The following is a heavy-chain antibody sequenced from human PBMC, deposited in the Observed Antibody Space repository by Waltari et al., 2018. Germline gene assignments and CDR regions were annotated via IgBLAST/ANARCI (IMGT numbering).Heavy chain of an antibody. J-gene: IGHJ4*02. CDR1: GGSISSGDYY. D-gene: IGHD3-3*01. CDR2: IYYSGST. Sequence: QVQLQQWGAGLLKPSQTLSLTCTVSGGSISSGDYYWSWIRQPPGKGLEWIGYIYYSGSTYYNPSLKSRVTISVDTSKNQFSLKLSSVTAADTAVYYCARARVDDFWSGYYFDYWGQGTLVTVSS. CDR3: ARARVDDFWSGYYFDY. V-gene: IGHV4-30-4*08.